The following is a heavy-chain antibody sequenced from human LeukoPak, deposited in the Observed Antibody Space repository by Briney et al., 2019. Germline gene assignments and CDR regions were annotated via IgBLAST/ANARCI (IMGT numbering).Heavy chain of an antibody. D-gene: IGHD3-3*01. CDR3: ARMSSRITIFGVVDYYYYMDV. Sequence: ASVKVSCKASGYTFTSYYIHWVRQAPGQGLEWMGIINPSGGSTSYAQKFQGRVTMTRDMSTSTVYMELSSLRSEDTAVYYCARMSSRITIFGVVDYYYYMDVWGKGTTVTVSS. CDR1: GYTFTSYY. J-gene: IGHJ6*03. V-gene: IGHV1-46*01. CDR2: INPSGGST.